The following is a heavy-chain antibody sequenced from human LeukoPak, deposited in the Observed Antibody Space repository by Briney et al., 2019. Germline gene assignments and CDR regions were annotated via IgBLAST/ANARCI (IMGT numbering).Heavy chain of an antibody. CDR2: INHSGST. CDR3: ARGVMVSGSSGWYRD. J-gene: IGHJ4*02. CDR1: GGSFSGYY. D-gene: IGHD6-19*01. V-gene: IGHV4-34*01. Sequence: SETLSLTCAVYGGSFSGYYWSWIRQPPGKGLEWIGEINHSGSTNYNPSLKSRVTISVDTSKNQFSLKLSSVTAADTAVYYCARGVMVSGSSGWYRDWGQGTLVTVSS.